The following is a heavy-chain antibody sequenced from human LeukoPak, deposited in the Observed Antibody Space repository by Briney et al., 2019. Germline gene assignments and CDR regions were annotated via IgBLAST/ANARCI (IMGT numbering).Heavy chain of an antibody. V-gene: IGHV4-39*01. D-gene: IGHD3-16*01. Sequence: SETLSLTCTVSGGSISSSGYYWGWVRQPPGKGLEWIGNIHYSGSTHYSPSLKSRVTISVDTSKNQFSLKLSSVTAADTAVYYCARHLARDYFDYWGQGTLVTVSS. J-gene: IGHJ4*02. CDR3: ARHLARDYFDY. CDR2: IHYSGST. CDR1: GGSISSSGYY.